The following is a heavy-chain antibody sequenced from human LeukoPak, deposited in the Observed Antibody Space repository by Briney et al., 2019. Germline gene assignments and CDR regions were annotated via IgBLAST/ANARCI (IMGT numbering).Heavy chain of an antibody. D-gene: IGHD6-19*01. Sequence: SETLSLTCTVSGGSISSYYWSWIRQPPGKRLEWIGYISHSGSTNYNPSLKSRVTISVDTSKKQFSLRVNSVTAADTAVYYCARLATAGYLNYWGQGTLVAVPS. J-gene: IGHJ4*02. V-gene: IGHV4-59*08. CDR1: GGSISSYY. CDR2: ISHSGST. CDR3: ARLATAGYLNY.